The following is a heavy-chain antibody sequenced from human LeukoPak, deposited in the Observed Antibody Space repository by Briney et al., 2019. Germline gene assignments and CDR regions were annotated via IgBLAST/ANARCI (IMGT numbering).Heavy chain of an antibody. J-gene: IGHJ6*02. CDR3: ARDTAGEGYYGMDV. CDR2: IYYSGST. Sequence: PSETLSLTCTVSGGSISSGDYYWSWIRQPPGKGLEWIGYIYYSGSTYYNPSLKSRVTISVDTSKNQFSLKLSSVTAAGTAVYYCARDTAGEGYYGMDVWGQGTTVTVSS. CDR1: GGSISSGDYY. D-gene: IGHD4-17*01. V-gene: IGHV4-30-4*01.